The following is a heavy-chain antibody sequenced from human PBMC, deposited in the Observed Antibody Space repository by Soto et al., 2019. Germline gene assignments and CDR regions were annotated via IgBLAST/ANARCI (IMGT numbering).Heavy chain of an antibody. Sequence: QGQLVQSGSEVKRPGASVKVSCKASGYTFTNYGIIWVRQAPGQGLEWMGWISGYNGNTKYAQKFQGRVTMTADTSTSTASMELRSLRSDDTAVYFSARDPSYGGAWGQGTLVTVSS. V-gene: IGHV1-18*01. J-gene: IGHJ5*02. CDR1: GYTFTNYG. D-gene: IGHD3-10*01. CDR3: ARDPSYGGA. CDR2: ISGYNGNT.